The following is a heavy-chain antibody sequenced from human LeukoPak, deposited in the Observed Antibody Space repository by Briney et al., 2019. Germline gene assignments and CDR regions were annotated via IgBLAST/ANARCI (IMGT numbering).Heavy chain of an antibody. Sequence: GRSLRLSCAASGFTFSSYAMHWVRQAPGKGLEWVALMSYDGSNTYYTDSAKGRFTISRDNSKNTLYLQMNSLRTEDTAVYYCAKATLRDKFIGSSSFDYWGQGTLVTVSS. CDR2: MSYDGSNT. J-gene: IGHJ4*02. D-gene: IGHD1-26*01. CDR3: AKATLRDKFIGSSSFDY. V-gene: IGHV3-30-3*01. CDR1: GFTFSSYA.